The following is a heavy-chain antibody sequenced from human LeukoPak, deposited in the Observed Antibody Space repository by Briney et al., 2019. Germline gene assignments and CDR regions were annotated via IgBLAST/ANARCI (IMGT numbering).Heavy chain of an antibody. CDR1: GGSFSGYY. Sequence: SETLSLTCAVYGGSFSGYYWSWIRQPPGKGLEWIGEINHSGSTNYNPSLKSRVTISVDTSKNQFSLKLSSVTAADTAVYYCARGPSFDIVVVVAATPIDYWGQETLVTVSS. J-gene: IGHJ4*02. CDR2: INHSGST. CDR3: ARGPSFDIVVVVAATPIDY. D-gene: IGHD2-15*01. V-gene: IGHV4-34*01.